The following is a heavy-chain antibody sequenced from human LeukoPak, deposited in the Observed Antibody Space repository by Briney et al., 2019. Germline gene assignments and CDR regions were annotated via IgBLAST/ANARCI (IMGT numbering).Heavy chain of an antibody. Sequence: PSETLSLTCTVSGGSISSYYWSWIRQPPGKGLEWIGEINHSGSTNYNPSLKSRVTISVDTSKNQFSLKLSSVTAADTAVYYCARRILVHRGFLDYWGQGTLVTVSS. CDR2: INHSGST. CDR1: GGSISSYY. V-gene: IGHV4-34*01. D-gene: IGHD3-3*01. J-gene: IGHJ4*02. CDR3: ARRILVHRGFLDY.